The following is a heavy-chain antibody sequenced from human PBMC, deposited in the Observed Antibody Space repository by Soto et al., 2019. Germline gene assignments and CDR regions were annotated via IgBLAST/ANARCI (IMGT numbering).Heavy chain of an antibody. CDR3: ARGHEIKRSYDFWSGYYLETAYYFDY. V-gene: IGHV4-34*01. J-gene: IGHJ4*02. CDR1: GVSFSGYY. Sequence: SETLSLTCAVYGVSFSGYYWSWIRQPPGKGLDGIGEINHSGSTNYNPSLKSRVTISVDTSKNQFSLKLSSVTAADTAVYYCARGHEIKRSYDFWSGYYLETAYYFDYWCQGTLVTVS. CDR2: INHSGST. D-gene: IGHD3-3*01.